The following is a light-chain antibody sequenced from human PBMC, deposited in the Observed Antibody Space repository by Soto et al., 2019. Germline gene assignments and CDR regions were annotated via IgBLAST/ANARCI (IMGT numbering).Light chain of an antibody. CDR1: QSVTSN. Sequence: EIVMTQSPAPLSVSPGEGATLSCRASQSVTSNLAWYQQRPGQAPRLLVYGASTRAAGIAARFSGSGSGTEFTLTISSLQSEDFAVYYCQQYHKWPLTFGGGSKVEI. CDR3: QQYHKWPLT. J-gene: IGKJ4*01. V-gene: IGKV3-15*01. CDR2: GAS.